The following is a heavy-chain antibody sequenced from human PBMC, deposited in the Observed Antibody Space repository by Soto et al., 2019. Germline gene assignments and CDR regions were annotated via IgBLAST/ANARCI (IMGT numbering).Heavy chain of an antibody. V-gene: IGHV4-4*02. CDR1: GGSISSSNW. Sequence: SETLSLTCAVSGGSISSSNWWSWVRQPPGKGLEWIGEIYHSGSTNYNPSLKSRVTISVDKSKNQFSLKLSSVTAADTAVYYCAKDSGYNYGYFRWFDPWGQGTLVTVSS. CDR2: IYHSGST. D-gene: IGHD5-18*01. CDR3: AKDSGYNYGYFRWFDP. J-gene: IGHJ5*02.